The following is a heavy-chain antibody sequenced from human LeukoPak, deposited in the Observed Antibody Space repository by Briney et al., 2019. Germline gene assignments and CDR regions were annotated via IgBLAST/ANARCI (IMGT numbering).Heavy chain of an antibody. Sequence: SETLSLTCAVYGGSFSGYYWSWIRQPPGKGLEWIGEINNSGSTNYNPSLKSRVTVSIDTSKNQFSLRLSSAIAADTAVYYCADSRHYSGIWYYKFDPWGQGALVTVSS. CDR2: INNSGST. J-gene: IGHJ5*02. V-gene: IGHV4-34*01. CDR3: ADSRHYSGIWYYKFDP. D-gene: IGHD6-13*01. CDR1: GGSFSGYY.